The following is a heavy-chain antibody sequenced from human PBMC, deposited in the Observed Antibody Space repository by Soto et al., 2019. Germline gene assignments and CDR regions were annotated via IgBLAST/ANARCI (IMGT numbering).Heavy chain of an antibody. J-gene: IGHJ6*02. Sequence: SETLSLTCAVYGGSFCGYYWSWIRQPPGKGLEWIGEINHSGSTNYNPSLKSRVTISVDTSKNQFSLKLSSVTAADTAVYYCARGSVVVSSSWYATYYYYGMDVWGQGTTVTVSS. CDR3: ARGSVVVSSSWYATYYYYGMDV. D-gene: IGHD6-13*01. CDR1: GGSFCGYY. V-gene: IGHV4-34*01. CDR2: INHSGST.